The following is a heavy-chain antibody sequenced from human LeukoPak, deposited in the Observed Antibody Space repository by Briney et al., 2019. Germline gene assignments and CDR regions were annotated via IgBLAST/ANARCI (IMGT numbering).Heavy chain of an antibody. CDR2: NTSSSTTI. D-gene: IGHD6-19*01. V-gene: IGHV3-48*02. CDR1: GFTFSTYS. CDR3: ARDGLDAWFDP. J-gene: IGHJ5*02. Sequence: AGRCLRLSCAASGFTFSTYSMSWVRQAAGDWREWCSYNTSSSTTIYSADSVKGRFTISRDNAQNSLFLQMKGRRDEDTAVYYCARDGLDAWFDPWGQGTLVTVSS.